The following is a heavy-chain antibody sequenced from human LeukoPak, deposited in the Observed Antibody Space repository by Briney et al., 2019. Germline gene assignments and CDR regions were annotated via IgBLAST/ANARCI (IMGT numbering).Heavy chain of an antibody. D-gene: IGHD1/OR15-1a*01. CDR3: ASDLTRTDN. Sequence: PGGSLRPPCAASGFIFDDYGMSWVRQSPGKGLKWVSGLNWSGGRTGYGDSLKGRFTISRDNAKNTLYLQMNSLRAEDTALYYCASDLTRTDNWGQGTLVTVSS. CDR2: LNWSGGRT. V-gene: IGHV3-20*04. J-gene: IGHJ4*02. CDR1: GFIFDDYG.